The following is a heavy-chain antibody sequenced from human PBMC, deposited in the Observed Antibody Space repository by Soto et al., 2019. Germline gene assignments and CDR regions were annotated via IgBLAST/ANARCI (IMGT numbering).Heavy chain of an antibody. V-gene: IGHV1-46*03. CDR2: INPSGGST. D-gene: IGHD6-19*01. J-gene: IGHJ4*02. Sequence: ASVKVSCKASGYTFTSYYMHWVRQAPGQGLEWMGIINPSGGSTSYAQKFQGRVTMTRDTSTSTVYMELSSLRSEDTAVYYYAMSIAVRGPPSYFAFWGQGSLVP. CDR1: GYTFTSYY. CDR3: AMSIAVRGPPSYFAF.